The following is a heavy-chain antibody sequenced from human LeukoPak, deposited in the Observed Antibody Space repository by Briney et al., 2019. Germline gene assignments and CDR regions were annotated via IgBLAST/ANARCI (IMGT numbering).Heavy chain of an antibody. D-gene: IGHD3-22*01. CDR2: IYYSGST. J-gene: IGHJ3*02. Sequence: SQTLSLTCTASGGSISSGGYYWSWIRQHPGKGLEWIGYIYYSGSTYYNPSLKSRVTISVDTSKNQFSLKLSSVTAADTAVYYCAREDDYYDSSGYPVDPLLGAFDIWGQGTMVTVSS. CDR3: AREDDYYDSSGYPVDPLLGAFDI. V-gene: IGHV4-31*03. CDR1: GGSISSGGYY.